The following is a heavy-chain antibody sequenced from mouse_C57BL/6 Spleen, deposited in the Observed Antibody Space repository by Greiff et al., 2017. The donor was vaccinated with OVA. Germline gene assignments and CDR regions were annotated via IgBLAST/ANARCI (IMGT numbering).Heavy chain of an antibody. D-gene: IGHD1-1*01. V-gene: IGHV2-3*01. J-gene: IGHJ4*01. CDR3: AKDPYYYGSSYVRYAMDY. Sequence: VKVVESGPGLVAPSQSLSITCTVSGFSLTSYGVSWVRQPPGKGLEWLGVIWGDGSTNYHSALISRLSISKDNSKSQVFLKLNSLQTDDTATYYCAKDPYYYGSSYVRYAMDYWGQGTSVTVSS. CDR1: GFSLTSYG. CDR2: IWGDGST.